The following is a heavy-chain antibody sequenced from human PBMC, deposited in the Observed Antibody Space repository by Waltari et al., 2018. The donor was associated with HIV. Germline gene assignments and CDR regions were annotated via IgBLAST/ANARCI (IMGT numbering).Heavy chain of an antibody. D-gene: IGHD4-4*01. CDR2: INPNSGGT. CDR1: GSTFTGYY. CDR3: ARERDYSISFDY. J-gene: IGHJ4*02. Sequence: QVQLVQSGAEVKKPGASVKVSCQASGSTFTGYYMHWVRQAPGQGLEWMGRINPNSGGTNSAQKFQVRVTMTRDTSISTAYMELSRLRSDDTAVYYCARERDYSISFDYWGQGTLVTVSS. V-gene: IGHV1-2*06.